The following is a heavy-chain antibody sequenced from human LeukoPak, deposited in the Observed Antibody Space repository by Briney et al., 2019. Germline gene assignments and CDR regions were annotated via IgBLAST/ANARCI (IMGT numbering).Heavy chain of an antibody. CDR2: ISYDGSNK. V-gene: IGHV3-30*07. Sequence: QPGGSLRLSCAASGFTFSSYAMHWVRQAPGKGLEWVAVISYDGSNKYYADSVKGRFTISRDNSKNTLYLQMNSLRGEDTAVYYCARDGGLHTNFDYWGQGTLVTVSS. CDR3: ARDGGLHTNFDY. D-gene: IGHD2-15*01. CDR1: GFTFSSYA. J-gene: IGHJ4*02.